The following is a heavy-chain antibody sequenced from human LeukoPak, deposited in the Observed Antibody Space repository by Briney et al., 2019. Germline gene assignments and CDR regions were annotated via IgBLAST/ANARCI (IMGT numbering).Heavy chain of an antibody. CDR3: ATSGKVVVVPAASYYYYGMDV. Sequence: ASVKVSCKVSGYTLTELSMHWVRQAPGKGLEWMGGFDPEDGETIYAQKFQGGVTMTEDTSTDTAYMELSSLRSEDTAVYYCATSGKVVVVPAASYYYYGMDVWGQGTTVTVSS. J-gene: IGHJ6*02. V-gene: IGHV1-24*01. D-gene: IGHD2-2*01. CDR1: GYTLTELS. CDR2: FDPEDGET.